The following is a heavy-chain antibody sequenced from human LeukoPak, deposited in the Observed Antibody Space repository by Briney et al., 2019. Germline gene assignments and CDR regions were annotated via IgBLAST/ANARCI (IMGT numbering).Heavy chain of an antibody. V-gene: IGHV3-48*03. J-gene: IGHJ4*02. CDR3: ANFYYASGTYI. CDR1: GFTFSSYE. Sequence: GGSLRLSCAASGFTFSSYEMNWVRQAPGKGLEWVSYISSSGSTIYYADSVKGRFTISRDNAKNSLYLQMNSLRAEDTAVYYCANFYYASGTYIWGQGTLVTVSS. CDR2: ISSSGSTI. D-gene: IGHD3-10*01.